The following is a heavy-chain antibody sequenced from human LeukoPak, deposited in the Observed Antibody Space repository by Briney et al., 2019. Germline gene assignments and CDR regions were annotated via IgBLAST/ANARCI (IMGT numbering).Heavy chain of an antibody. CDR2: VNLQGST. J-gene: IGHJ4*02. Sequence: SGTLSLTCGVSGGSISNTNWWTWVRQPPGKGLEWIGEVNLQGSTNYNPSLKSRVAISVDKSENHISLKLTSLHAADTAVYYCAREGGPYRPLDYSGQGTLVTVAS. CDR3: AREGGPYRPLDY. CDR1: GGSISNTNW. V-gene: IGHV4-4*02.